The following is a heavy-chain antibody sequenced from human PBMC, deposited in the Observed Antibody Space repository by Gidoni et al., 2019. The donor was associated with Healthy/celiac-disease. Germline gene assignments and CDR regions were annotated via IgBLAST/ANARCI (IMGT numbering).Heavy chain of an antibody. CDR3: ARDGNWNYGLDY. D-gene: IGHD1-7*01. V-gene: IGHV3-21*01. CDR2: ISSSSSYI. Sequence: EVQLVESGGGLVKPGGSLRLSCAASGFTFSSYSMNWVRQAPGKGLEWVSSISSSSSYIYYADSVKGRFTISRDNAKNSLYLQMNSLRAEDTAVYYCARDGNWNYGLDYWGQGTLVTVSS. J-gene: IGHJ4*02. CDR1: GFTFSSYS.